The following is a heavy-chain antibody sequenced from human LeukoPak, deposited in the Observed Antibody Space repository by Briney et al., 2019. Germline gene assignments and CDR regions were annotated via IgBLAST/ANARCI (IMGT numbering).Heavy chain of an antibody. CDR1: GFTFSTYA. J-gene: IGHJ4*02. CDR3: AKEFIF. CDR2: ISYDGSDK. Sequence: GGSLRLSCAASGFTFSTYAIHWVRQAPGKGLEWVAVISYDGSDKYYADSVKGRFTISRDNSNNTLYLQMNSLRAEDTAVYYCAKEFIFWGQGTLVTVSS. V-gene: IGHV3-30*04. D-gene: IGHD2-21*01.